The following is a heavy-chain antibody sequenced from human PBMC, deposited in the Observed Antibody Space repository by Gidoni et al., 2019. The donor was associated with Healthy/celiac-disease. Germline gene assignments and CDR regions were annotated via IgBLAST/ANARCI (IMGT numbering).Heavy chain of an antibody. Sequence: QVQLVQSGAEVKKPGASVKFSCKASGYTFTGYYMHWVRQAPGQGLEWMGWINPNSGGTNDAQKFQGWVTMTRDTSISTAYMELSRLRSDDTAVYYCARSSQLPNYGMDVWGQGTTVTVSS. CDR2: INPNSGGT. D-gene: IGHD2-2*01. CDR1: GYTFTGYY. CDR3: ARSSQLPNYGMDV. V-gene: IGHV1-2*04. J-gene: IGHJ6*02.